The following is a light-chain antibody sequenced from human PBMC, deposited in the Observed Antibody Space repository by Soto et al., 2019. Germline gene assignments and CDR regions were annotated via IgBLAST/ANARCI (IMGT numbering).Light chain of an antibody. CDR2: TNT. CDR3: AAWDDSLNSVI. J-gene: IGLJ2*01. CDR1: RSNIGTNP. V-gene: IGLV1-44*01. Sequence: QAVVTQPPSASGTPGQSVSISCSGSRSNIGTNPVNWYQQLPGTAPKLLVYTNTQRPSGVPDRFSASKSGTSASLAISGLQSEDEADYYCAAWDDSLNSVIFGGGTKLTVL.